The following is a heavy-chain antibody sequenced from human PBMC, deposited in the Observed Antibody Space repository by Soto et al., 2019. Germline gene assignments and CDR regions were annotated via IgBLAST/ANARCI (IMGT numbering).Heavy chain of an antibody. V-gene: IGHV4-59*01. CDR1: GVSISNNY. CDR2: IYYNGNT. D-gene: IGHD7-27*01. CDR3: TRANWYSEY. Sequence: QVQLQESGPGLVKPSETLSLTCTVSGVSISNNYWSWLRQPPGKGLEWIGYIYYNGNTNYSPSLKSRVTMSVDTSRNQISLKLTTVTAADTAVYYCTRANWYSEYWGQGTLVTVSS. J-gene: IGHJ4*02.